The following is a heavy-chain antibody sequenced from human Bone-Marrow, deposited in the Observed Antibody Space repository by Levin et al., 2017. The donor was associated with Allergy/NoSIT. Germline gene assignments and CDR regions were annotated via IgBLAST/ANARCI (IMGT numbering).Heavy chain of an antibody. CDR3: VKRRYSSGWYTPFRDY. D-gene: IGHD6-19*01. J-gene: IGHJ4*02. V-gene: IGHV3-64D*06. CDR1: GFTFSSYA. CDR2: ISSNGGST. Sequence: GESLKISCSASGFTFSSYAMHWVRQAPGKGLEYVSAISSNGGSTYYADSVKGRFTISRDNSKNTLYLQMSSLRAEDTAVYYCVKRRYSSGWYTPFRDYWGQGTLVTVSS.